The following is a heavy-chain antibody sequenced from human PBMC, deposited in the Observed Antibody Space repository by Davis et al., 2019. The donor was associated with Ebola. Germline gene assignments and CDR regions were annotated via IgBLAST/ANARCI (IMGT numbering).Heavy chain of an antibody. Sequence: GGSLRLSCAASGFTFSSYWMSWVRQAPGKGLEWVSYISSSSSTIYYADSVKGRFTISRDNAKNSLYLQMNSLRDEDTAVYYCARDPAVAGSLDWYFDLWGRGTLVTVSS. J-gene: IGHJ2*01. CDR3: ARDPAVAGSLDWYFDL. D-gene: IGHD6-19*01. V-gene: IGHV3-48*02. CDR1: GFTFSSYW. CDR2: ISSSSSTI.